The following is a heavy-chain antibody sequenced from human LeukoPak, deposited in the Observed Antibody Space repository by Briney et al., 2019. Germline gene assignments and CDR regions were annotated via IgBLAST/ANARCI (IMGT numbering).Heavy chain of an antibody. CDR1: GYDFPSYY. Sequence: GESLKISCVTSGYDFPSYYIAWVRQMPGKGPEWMGVIFPGDADTRYNPAFKGQVTMSVDTSVDTAYLQCSSLQASDAAMSFCAKCRDYYDSSGFYTYDVWGHGTRVIV. D-gene: IGHD3-22*01. V-gene: IGHV5-51*01. J-gene: IGHJ3*01. CDR2: IFPGDADT. CDR3: AKCRDYYDSSGFYTYDV.